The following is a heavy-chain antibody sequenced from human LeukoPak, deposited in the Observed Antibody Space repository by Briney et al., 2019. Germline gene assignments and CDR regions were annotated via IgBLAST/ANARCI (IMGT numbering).Heavy chain of an antibody. CDR3: ANSRPSLAAAGTSSY. Sequence: GGSLRLSCAASGFTFSSYAMSWVRQAPGKGLEWVSAISGSGGSTYCADSVKGRFTISRDNSKNTLYLQMNSLRAEDTAVYYCANSRPSLAAAGTSSYWGQGTLVTVSS. CDR2: ISGSGGST. V-gene: IGHV3-23*01. J-gene: IGHJ4*02. D-gene: IGHD6-13*01. CDR1: GFTFSSYA.